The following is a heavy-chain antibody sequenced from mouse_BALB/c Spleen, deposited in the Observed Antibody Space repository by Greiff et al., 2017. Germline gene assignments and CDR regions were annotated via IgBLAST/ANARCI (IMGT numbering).Heavy chain of an antibody. J-gene: IGHJ1*01. Sequence: QVQLQQSGAELVRPGTSVKVSCKASGYAFTNYLIEWVKQRPGQGLEWIGVINPGSGGTNYNEKFKGKATLTADKSSSTAYMQLSSLTSDDSAVYFCARSTTATDWYFDVWGAGTTVTVSS. D-gene: IGHD1-2*01. CDR1: GYAFTNYL. CDR3: ARSTTATDWYFDV. CDR2: INPGSGGT. V-gene: IGHV1-54*01.